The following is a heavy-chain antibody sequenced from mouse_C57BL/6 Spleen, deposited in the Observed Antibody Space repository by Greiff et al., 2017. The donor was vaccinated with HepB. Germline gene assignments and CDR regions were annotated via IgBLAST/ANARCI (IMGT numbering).Heavy chain of an antibody. CDR2: IYPSDSET. J-gene: IGHJ4*01. Sequence: VQLQQPGAELVRPGSSVKLSCKASGYTFTSYWMDWVKQRPGQGLEWIGNIYPSDSETHYNQKFKDKATLTVDKSSSTAYMQLSSLTSEDSAVYYCARTSSLHAMDYWGQGTSVTVSS. V-gene: IGHV1-61*01. D-gene: IGHD2-1*01. CDR3: ARTSSLHAMDY. CDR1: GYTFTSYW.